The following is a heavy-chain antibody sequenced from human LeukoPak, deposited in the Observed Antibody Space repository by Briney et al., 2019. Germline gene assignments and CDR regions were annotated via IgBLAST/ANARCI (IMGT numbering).Heavy chain of an antibody. CDR2: INWNGGST. Sequence: PGGSLRLSCAASGFTFDDYGMSWVRQAPGKGLEWVSGINWNGGSTGYTDSVKGRFTISRDNSKNTLYLQMNSLRAEDTAVYYCAKGTAMVQYWGQGTLVTVSS. D-gene: IGHD5-18*01. V-gene: IGHV3-20*04. CDR1: GFTFDDYG. CDR3: AKGTAMVQY. J-gene: IGHJ4*02.